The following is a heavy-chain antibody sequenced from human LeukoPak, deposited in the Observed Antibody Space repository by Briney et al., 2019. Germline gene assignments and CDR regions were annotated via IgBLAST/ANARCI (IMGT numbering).Heavy chain of an antibody. V-gene: IGHV1-8*01. CDR1: GYTFTSYD. D-gene: IGHD3-22*01. CDR3: ARGSPPYYYDSSGYPIDY. J-gene: IGHJ4*02. Sequence: GASVKVSCKASGYTFTSYDINWVRQATGQGLEWMGWMNPNSGNTGYAQKFQGRVTMTRNTSISTAYMELSSLRSEDTAVYYCARGSPPYYYDSSGYPIDYWGQGTLVTVS. CDR2: MNPNSGNT.